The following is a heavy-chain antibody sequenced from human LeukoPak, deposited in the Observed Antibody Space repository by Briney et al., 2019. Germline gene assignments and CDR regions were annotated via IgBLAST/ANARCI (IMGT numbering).Heavy chain of an antibody. Sequence: ASVKVSCKASGYTFTSYGISWVRQAPGQGLEWMGWISAYNGNTNYAQKLQGRVTMTTDTSTSTAYMELRSLRSDDTAVYYCARDPGYSSGWYGGDLYNWFDPWGQGTLVTVSS. CDR1: GYTFTSYG. J-gene: IGHJ5*02. CDR2: ISAYNGNT. V-gene: IGHV1-18*01. CDR3: ARDPGYSSGWYGGDLYNWFDP. D-gene: IGHD6-19*01.